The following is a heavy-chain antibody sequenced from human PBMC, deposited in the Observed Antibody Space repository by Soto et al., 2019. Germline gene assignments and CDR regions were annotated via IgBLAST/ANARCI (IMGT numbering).Heavy chain of an antibody. Sequence: GESQTISCQVSGYSFTSYWISWVRQMPGKGLEWMGRIDPSDSYTNYSPSFQGHVTISADKSISTAYLQWSSLKASDTAMYYCARSGSNWFDPWGQGTLVTVSS. J-gene: IGHJ5*02. CDR1: GYSFTSYW. V-gene: IGHV5-10-1*01. CDR3: ARSGSNWFDP. D-gene: IGHD2-15*01. CDR2: IDPSDSYT.